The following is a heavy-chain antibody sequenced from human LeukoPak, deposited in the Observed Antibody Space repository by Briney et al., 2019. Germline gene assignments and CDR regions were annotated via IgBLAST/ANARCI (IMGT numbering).Heavy chain of an antibody. CDR1: GFTFSSYG. J-gene: IGHJ4*02. D-gene: IGHD3-10*01. CDR3: ARDFGSFYFDY. V-gene: IGHV3-48*04. Sequence: GGSLRLSCAASGFTFSSYGMSWVRQAPGKGLEWVSYISSSGSTIYYADSVEGRFTVSRDNAKNSLYLQMNSLRAEDTAVYYCARDFGSFYFDYWGQGTLVTVSS. CDR2: ISSSGSTI.